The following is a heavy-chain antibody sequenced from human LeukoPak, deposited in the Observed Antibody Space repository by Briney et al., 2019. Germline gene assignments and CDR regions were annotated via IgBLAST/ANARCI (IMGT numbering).Heavy chain of an antibody. D-gene: IGHD3-22*01. Sequence: PSETLSLTCTVSVGSISSGVYYWSWIRQHPGKGLEWIGYIYYSGSTYYNPSLKSRVTISVDTSKNQFSLKLSSVTAADTAVYYCARTLSSAITMIVVAYFDYWGQGTLVTVSS. J-gene: IGHJ4*02. V-gene: IGHV4-31*03. CDR1: VGSISSGVYY. CDR2: IYYSGST. CDR3: ARTLSSAITMIVVAYFDY.